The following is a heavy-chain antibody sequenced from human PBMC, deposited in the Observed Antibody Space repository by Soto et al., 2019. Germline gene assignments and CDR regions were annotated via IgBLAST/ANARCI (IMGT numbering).Heavy chain of an antibody. CDR2: ISWNSGSI. Sequence: EVQLVESGGGLVQPGRSLRLSCAASGFTFDDYAMHWVRQAPGKGLEWVSGISWNSGSIGYADSVKGRFTISRDNAKNSLYLQMNSLRAEDTALYYGAKEGAALDYWGQGTLVTVSS. J-gene: IGHJ4*02. D-gene: IGHD6-13*01. CDR1: GFTFDDYA. CDR3: AKEGAALDY. V-gene: IGHV3-9*01.